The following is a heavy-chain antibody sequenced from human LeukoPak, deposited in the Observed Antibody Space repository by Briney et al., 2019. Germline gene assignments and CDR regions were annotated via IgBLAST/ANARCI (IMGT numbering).Heavy chain of an antibody. Sequence: SETLSLTCAVSGYSISSGYYWGWIRQPPGKGLEWIGSIYHSGSTYYNPSLKSRVTISVDTSKNQLSLKLSSVTAADTAVYYCARGVPNCSDTSCYYDYCGQGTLVSVSS. D-gene: IGHD2-2*01. J-gene: IGHJ4*02. CDR1: GYSISSGYY. CDR2: IYHSGST. CDR3: ARGVPNCSDTSCYYDY. V-gene: IGHV4-38-2*01.